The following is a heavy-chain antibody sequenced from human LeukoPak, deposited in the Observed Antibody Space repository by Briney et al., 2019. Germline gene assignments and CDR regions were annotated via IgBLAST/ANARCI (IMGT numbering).Heavy chain of an antibody. Sequence: SETLSLTCTVSGGSISNYYWGWIRQPPGKGLEWIGNIYYTGGTKYNPSLRSRVTISVDPSKNQFSLKLSSVTAADTAVYYCARLVQYSSSAFDYWGQGTLVTVSS. CDR3: ARLVQYSSSAFDY. J-gene: IGHJ4*02. V-gene: IGHV4-59*08. CDR2: IYYTGGT. CDR1: GGSISNYY. D-gene: IGHD6-6*01.